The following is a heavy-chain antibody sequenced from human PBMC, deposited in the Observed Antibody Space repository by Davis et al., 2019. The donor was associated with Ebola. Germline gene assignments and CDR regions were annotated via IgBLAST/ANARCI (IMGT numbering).Heavy chain of an antibody. J-gene: IGHJ3*01. Sequence: GESLKISCAASGFTVSSNYMNWVRQAPGKGLEWVSYISSSSSTIYYADSVKGRFTISRDNAKNSLYLQMNSLRTEDTALYYCAKDRADFSAFDFWGQGTVVTV. V-gene: IGHV3-48*04. CDR3: AKDRADFSAFDF. D-gene: IGHD3/OR15-3a*01. CDR2: ISSSSSTI. CDR1: GFTVSSNY.